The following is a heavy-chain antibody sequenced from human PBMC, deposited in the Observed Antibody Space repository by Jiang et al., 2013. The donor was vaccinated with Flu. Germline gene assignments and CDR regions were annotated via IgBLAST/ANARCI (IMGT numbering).Heavy chain of an antibody. V-gene: IGHV3-21*01. CDR3: ASHGNYHKFDY. J-gene: IGHJ4*02. CDR2: ISSSSSYI. Sequence: SSISSSSSYIYYADSVKGRFTISRDNAKNSLYLQMNSLRAEDTAVYYCASHGNYHKFDYWGQGTLVTVSS. D-gene: IGHD4-17*01.